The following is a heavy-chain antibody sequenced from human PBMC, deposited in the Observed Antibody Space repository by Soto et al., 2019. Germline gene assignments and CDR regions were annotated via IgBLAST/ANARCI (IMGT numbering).Heavy chain of an antibody. CDR1: GYTFTSYG. CDR3: ARDVYSARYYDSSGYYRSNYFDY. J-gene: IGHJ4*02. V-gene: IGHV1-18*01. D-gene: IGHD3-22*01. CDR2: ISAYNGNT. Sequence: ASVKVSCKASGYTFTSYGISWVRQAPGQGLEWMGWISAYNGNTNYAQKLQGRVTMTTDTSTSTAYMELRSLRSDDTAVYYCARDVYSARYYDSSGYYRSNYFDYWGQGTLVTGSS.